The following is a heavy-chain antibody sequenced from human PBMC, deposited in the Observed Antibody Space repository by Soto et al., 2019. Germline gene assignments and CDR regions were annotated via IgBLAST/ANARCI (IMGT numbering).Heavy chain of an antibody. CDR1: GGSFSSSSYF. CDR2: IDYSGST. V-gene: IGHV4-39*01. Sequence: SETLSLTFAVSGGSFSSSSYFWGWIRQPPGKGLEWIGSIDYSGSTYYNPSLDSRVTISVDTSKDQFSLKLSSVTAADTAVYYCARHYYDSSGYYLEGVEFWGQGTLVTVSS. CDR3: ARHYYDSSGYYLEGVEF. J-gene: IGHJ4*02. D-gene: IGHD3-22*01.